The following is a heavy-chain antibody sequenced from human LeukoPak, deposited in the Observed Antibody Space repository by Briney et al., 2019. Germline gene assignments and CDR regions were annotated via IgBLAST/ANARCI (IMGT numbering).Heavy chain of an antibody. J-gene: IGHJ2*01. V-gene: IGHV3-23*01. D-gene: IGHD3/OR15-3a*01. CDR3: AKDWTGTKPFDL. CDR2: ISGSGGSP. Sequence: GRSLRLSCAASGFTFSSYAMTWVRQAPGKGLEWVSSISGSGGSPYYAGSVKGRFTISRDNSKNTLYLQMNSLRAEDTAVYYCAKDWTGTKPFDLWGRGTLVTVSS. CDR1: GFTFSSYA.